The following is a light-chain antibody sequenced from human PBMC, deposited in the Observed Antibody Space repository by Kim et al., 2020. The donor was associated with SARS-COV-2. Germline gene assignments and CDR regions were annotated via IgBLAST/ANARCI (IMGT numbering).Light chain of an antibody. CDR2: EGS. V-gene: IGKV2-28*01. J-gene: IGKJ5*01. CDR1: QTMLNRNVNNY. CDR3: TQPHDPPLT. Sequence: SPISSRTSQTMLNRNVNNYLHWYQQKPGQAPRLLIYEGSTRASGVPARFIGSGSGTDFKLSITRVESEDLGVYYCTQPHDPPLTFGQGKRLEIK.